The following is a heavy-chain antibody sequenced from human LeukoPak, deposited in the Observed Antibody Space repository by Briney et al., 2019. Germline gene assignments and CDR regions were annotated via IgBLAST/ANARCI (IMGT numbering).Heavy chain of an antibody. Sequence: GGSLRLSCVASGFTLSSYAMSWVRQAPGKGLEWVSTISTSGATTYYADSVRGRFTISRDNSKSTLYLQMNSLRAEDTAVYFCAKDPTPYNGNYYDFAYWGQGTLVTVSS. V-gene: IGHV3-23*01. CDR2: ISTSGATT. J-gene: IGHJ4*02. CDR3: AKDPTPYNGNYYDFAY. CDR1: GFTLSSYA. D-gene: IGHD1-26*01.